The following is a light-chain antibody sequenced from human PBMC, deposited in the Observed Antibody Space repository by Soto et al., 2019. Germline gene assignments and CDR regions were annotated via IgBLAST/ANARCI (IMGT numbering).Light chain of an antibody. Sequence: DIQMTQSPSSLSASVGDRVTITCRASQSISRYLNWYQQKPGKVPKLLIYGASNLQSGVPSRFSGSGSGTDFTLTISGLQPEDFVVYPCQQSYDTPWTVGQVTKVDIX. J-gene: IGKJ1*01. V-gene: IGKV1-39*01. CDR2: GAS. CDR1: QSISRY. CDR3: QQSYDTPWT.